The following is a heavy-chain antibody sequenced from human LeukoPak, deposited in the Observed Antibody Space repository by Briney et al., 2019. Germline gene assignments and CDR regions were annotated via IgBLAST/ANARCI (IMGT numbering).Heavy chain of an antibody. J-gene: IGHJ6*03. Sequence: GGSLRLSCAASGFTFSGSAMHWVRQASGKGLEWVGRIRSKANSYATAYAASVKGRFTISRDDSKNTAYLQMNSLKTEDTAVYYCTSYYYAEGDYYYYMDVWGKGTTVTVSS. CDR3: TSYYYAEGDYYYYMDV. CDR1: GFTFSGSA. V-gene: IGHV3-73*01. CDR2: IRSKANSYAT. D-gene: IGHD3-22*01.